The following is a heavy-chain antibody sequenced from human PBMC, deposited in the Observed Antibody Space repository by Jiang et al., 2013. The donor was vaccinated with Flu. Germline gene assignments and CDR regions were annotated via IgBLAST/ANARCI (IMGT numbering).Heavy chain of an antibody. CDR2: ISYDGSNK. V-gene: IGHV3-30*18. CDR1: GFTFSSYG. CDR3: AKDQQQLVLVDY. Sequence: VQLVESGGGVVQPGRSLRLSCAASGFTFSSYGMHWVRQAPGKGLEWVAVISYDGSNKYYADSVKGRFTISRDNSKNTLFLQMNSLRAEDTAVYYCAKDQQQLVLVDYWGQGTLVTVSS. J-gene: IGHJ4*02. D-gene: IGHD6-13*01.